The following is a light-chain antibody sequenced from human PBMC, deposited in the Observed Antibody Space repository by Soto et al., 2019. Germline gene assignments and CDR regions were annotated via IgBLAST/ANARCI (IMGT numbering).Light chain of an antibody. V-gene: IGKV1-12*01. J-gene: IGKJ5*01. CDR2: AAS. CDR1: QDISSW. Sequence: DIQMTQPPSSVSASVGDRVTITCRASQDISSWLAWYQQKPGKAPKIMIYAASSLQGGVPSRFSGSGSGTEFTLTISSLQPEDFATYYCQQASSFPPTFGQGTRLESK. CDR3: QQASSFPPT.